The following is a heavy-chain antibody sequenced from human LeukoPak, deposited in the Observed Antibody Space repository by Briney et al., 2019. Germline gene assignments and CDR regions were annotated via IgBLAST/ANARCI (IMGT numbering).Heavy chain of an antibody. CDR1: GYTFTSDY. CDR3: ARVGDSGSPFDY. CDR2: INPSGGST. V-gene: IGHV1-46*01. J-gene: IGHJ4*02. D-gene: IGHD3-10*01. Sequence: GASVKVSCKASGYTFTSDYMHWVRQAPGQGLEWMGIINPSGGSTSYAQKFQGRGTMTRDTATSTVYMEVSSLRSEDTAVYYCARVGDSGSPFDYWGQGTLVTVSS.